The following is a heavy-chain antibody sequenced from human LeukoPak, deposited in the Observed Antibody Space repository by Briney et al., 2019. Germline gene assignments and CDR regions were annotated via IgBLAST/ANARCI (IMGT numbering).Heavy chain of an antibody. Sequence: PGGTLRLSCAASGFIFSSYGVSWVRQAPGKGLEWVSAISGSGGSTYYVDSVKGRFTISRDNSKNTVYLQMNSLRVEDTAIYYCAKGRSYPDYWGQGTLVTVSS. V-gene: IGHV3-23*01. CDR1: GFIFSSYG. CDR2: ISGSGGST. D-gene: IGHD3-16*02. CDR3: AKGRSYPDY. J-gene: IGHJ4*02.